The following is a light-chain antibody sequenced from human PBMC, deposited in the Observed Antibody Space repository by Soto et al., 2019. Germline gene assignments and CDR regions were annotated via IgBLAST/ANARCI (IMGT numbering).Light chain of an antibody. CDR2: GAS. J-gene: IGKJ3*01. V-gene: IGKV3-20*01. CDR3: QQYGTSPFT. Sequence: EIVLTQSPGTLSLSPWERATLSCRASQSVSNNYLAWYQQKPGQAPRLLISGASNRATGIPDRFSGSGSGTDFTLAISRLEPEDFAVYYCQQYGTSPFTFGPGTKVDIK. CDR1: QSVSNNY.